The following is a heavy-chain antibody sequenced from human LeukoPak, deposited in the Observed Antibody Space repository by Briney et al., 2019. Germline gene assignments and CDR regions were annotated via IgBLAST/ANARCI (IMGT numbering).Heavy chain of an antibody. CDR2: ISSSSSYI. CDR3: ARDESFFSSGLVAY. CDR1: GFTFSSYS. D-gene: IGHD6-19*01. Sequence: GGSLRLSCAASGFTFSSYSMNWVRQAPGRGLEWVSSISSSSSYIYYADSVKGRFTISRDNAKNSLYLQMNSLRAEDTAVYYCARDESFFSSGLVAYWGQGTLVTVSS. J-gene: IGHJ4*02. V-gene: IGHV3-21*01.